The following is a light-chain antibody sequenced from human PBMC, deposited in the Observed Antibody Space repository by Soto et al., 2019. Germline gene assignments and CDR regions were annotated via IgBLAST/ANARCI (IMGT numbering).Light chain of an antibody. Sequence: PFTPSPSSLSASVGDRGAITCRASQSISSWLAWYQQKPGKAPKLLIYDASSLESGVPSRFSGSGSGTEFTLTISSLQPDDFATYYCQQYNSYSGTFGQGTKVDI. CDR2: DAS. CDR3: QQYNSYSGT. V-gene: IGKV1-5*01. CDR1: QSISSW. J-gene: IGKJ1*01.